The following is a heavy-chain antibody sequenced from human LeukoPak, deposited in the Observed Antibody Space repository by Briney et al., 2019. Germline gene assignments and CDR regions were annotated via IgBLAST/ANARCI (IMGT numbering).Heavy chain of an antibody. Sequence: GGSLRLSCAASGFTFSSYSMNWVRQAPGKGLEWVSSISSSSSYIYYADSVKGRFTISRDNAKNSLYLQMNSLRAEDTAVYYCARDQGSSWYFDAFDIWGQGTMVTVS. CDR3: ARDQGSSWYFDAFDI. CDR1: GFTFSSYS. V-gene: IGHV3-21*01. J-gene: IGHJ3*02. CDR2: ISSSSSYI. D-gene: IGHD6-13*01.